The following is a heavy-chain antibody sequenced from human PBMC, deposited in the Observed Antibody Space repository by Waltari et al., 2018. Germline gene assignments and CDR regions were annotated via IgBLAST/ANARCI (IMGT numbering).Heavy chain of an antibody. CDR3: ATPFYNWDDPLHS. Sequence: EVQLLESGGALVRPGGSLGPPGARRGTSFGNSAINWVRLVPGTGLGWVSGISVSDATYYADSVKGRFTISRDTSKNTVFLQMNGLRAEDTAVYYCATPFYNWDDPLHSWGQGTLVTVSS. CDR2: ISVSDAT. CDR1: GTSFGNSA. V-gene: IGHV3-23*01. D-gene: IGHD1-20*01. J-gene: IGHJ4*02.